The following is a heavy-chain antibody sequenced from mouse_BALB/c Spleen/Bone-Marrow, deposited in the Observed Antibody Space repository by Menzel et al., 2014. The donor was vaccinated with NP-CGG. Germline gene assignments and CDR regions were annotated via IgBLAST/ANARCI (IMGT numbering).Heavy chain of an antibody. Sequence: DVMLVESGGGLVQPGGSLKLSCAASGFTFSSYTMSWVRQTPEKRLEWVAYISNGGGSTYYPDTVKGRFTISRDNAKNTLYLQMSSLKSEDTAMYYCARGNGFAYWGQGTLVTVSA. CDR2: ISNGGGST. CDR3: ARGNGFAY. J-gene: IGHJ3*01. V-gene: IGHV5-12-2*01. CDR1: GFTFSSYT.